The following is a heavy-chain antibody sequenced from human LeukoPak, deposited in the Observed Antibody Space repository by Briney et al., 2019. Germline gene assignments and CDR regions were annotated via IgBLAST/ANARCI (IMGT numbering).Heavy chain of an antibody. CDR3: ARELVDCSGGSCYRDAFDI. CDR2: INPSGGST. J-gene: IGHJ3*02. Sequence: ASVKVSCKGSGYTFTSYYMHWVRQAPGQGLEWVGIINPSGGSTSYAQKFKSRVTMTRDTATSTGYMELSSLRSEDTAVYYCARELVDCSGGSCYRDAFDIWGQGTMVTVSS. D-gene: IGHD2-15*01. CDR1: GYTFTSYY. V-gene: IGHV1-46*01.